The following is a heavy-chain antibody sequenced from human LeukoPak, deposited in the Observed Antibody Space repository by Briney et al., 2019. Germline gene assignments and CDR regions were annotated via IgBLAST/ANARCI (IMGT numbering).Heavy chain of an antibody. CDR1: GGSINSHY. D-gene: IGHD2-2*01. CDR2: IYTSGST. V-gene: IGHV4-4*07. J-gene: IGHJ3*02. CDR3: ARSGGYCSSTSCSGTLAAFDI. Sequence: SETLSLTCIVSGGSINSHYWSWIRQPPGKGLEWIGRIYTSGSTNYNPSLKSRVTMSVDTSKNQFSLKLSSVTAADTAVYYCARSGGYCSSTSCSGTLAAFDIWGQGIMVTVSS.